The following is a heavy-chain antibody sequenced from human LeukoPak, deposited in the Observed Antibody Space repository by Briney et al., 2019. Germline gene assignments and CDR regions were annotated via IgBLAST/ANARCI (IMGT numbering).Heavy chain of an antibody. V-gene: IGHV3-7*01. D-gene: IGHD3-22*01. J-gene: IGHJ3*02. CDR1: GFTFSSYW. Sequence: PGGSLRLSCAASGFTFSSYWMSWVRQALRKGLEWVANIKQEGSEKYYVDSVKGRFTISRDNAKNSLYLQMNSLRAEDTAVYYCARPISYYYDSSGYYRHDAFDIWGQGTMVTVSS. CDR3: ARPISYYYDSSGYYRHDAFDI. CDR2: IKQEGSEK.